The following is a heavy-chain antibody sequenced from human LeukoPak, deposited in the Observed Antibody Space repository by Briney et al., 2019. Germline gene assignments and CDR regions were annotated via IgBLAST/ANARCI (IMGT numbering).Heavy chain of an antibody. CDR1: GGSFSGYY. CDR2: INHSGST. Sequence: SETLSLTCAVYGGSFSGYYWSWIRQPPGKGLEWIGEINHSGSTNYNPSLKSRVTISVDTSKNQFSLKLSSVTAADTAVYYCARVLLLVSSPYSSVPGSHYFDYWGQGILVTVSS. CDR3: ARVLLLVSSPYSSVPGSHYFDY. D-gene: IGHD6-19*01. V-gene: IGHV4-34*01. J-gene: IGHJ4*02.